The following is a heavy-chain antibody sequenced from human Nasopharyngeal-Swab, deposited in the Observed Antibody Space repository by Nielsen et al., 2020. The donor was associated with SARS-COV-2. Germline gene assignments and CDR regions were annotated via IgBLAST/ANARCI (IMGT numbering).Heavy chain of an antibody. CDR2: ITPFNGNA. CDR1: GFSITYRF. Sequence: SVKVSCKASGFSITYRFLHWMRQAPGQALEWMGWITPFNGNAKYAQNFQGRVSITRDGSRTTASLELSSLRPDDTAMYFCASGQCINGVCHPTDGLDVWGQGTSVTVS. D-gene: IGHD2-8*01. V-gene: IGHV1-45*02. CDR3: ASGQCINGVCHPTDGLDV. J-gene: IGHJ6*02.